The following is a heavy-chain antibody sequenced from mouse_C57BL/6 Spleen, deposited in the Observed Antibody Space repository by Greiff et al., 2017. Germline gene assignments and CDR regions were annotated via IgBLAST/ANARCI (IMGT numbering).Heavy chain of an antibody. J-gene: IGHJ3*01. D-gene: IGHD2-3*01. V-gene: IGHV1-55*01. CDR2: IYPGSGST. CDR1: GYTFTSYW. Sequence: QVQLQQPGAELVKPGASVKMSCKASGYTFTSYWITWVKQRPGQGLEWIGDIYPGSGSTNYNEKFKSKATLTVDTSSSTAYMQLSSLTSEDSAVYDCARRYDGYLAWFAYWGQGTLVTVSA. CDR3: ARRYDGYLAWFAY.